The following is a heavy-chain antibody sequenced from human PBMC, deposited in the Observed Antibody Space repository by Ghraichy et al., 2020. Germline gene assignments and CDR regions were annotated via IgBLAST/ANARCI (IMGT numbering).Heavy chain of an antibody. V-gene: IGHV3-7*01. CDR1: GFIFSNYW. J-gene: IGHJ4*02. CDR2: MKEDGSEI. D-gene: IGHD6-13*01. Sequence: GGSLRLSCAASGFIFSNYWMTWVRQASGKGLEWVAYMKEDGSEIYYVDSVKGRFTISRDNAKNSLYLQMNSLRAEDTAVYYCARGVYSLDYWGQGALVTVSS. CDR3: ARGVYSLDY.